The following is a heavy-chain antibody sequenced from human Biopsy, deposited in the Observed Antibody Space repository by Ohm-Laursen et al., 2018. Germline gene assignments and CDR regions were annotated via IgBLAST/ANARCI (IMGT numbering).Heavy chain of an antibody. D-gene: IGHD6-19*01. CDR2: IYSGGNT. CDR3: ARGRRTSGWPYFAN. CDR1: GDSLSSGPDN. Sequence: SETLSLTWPVSGDSLSSGPDNWSWIRQPPGQGLEYIGFIYSGGNTNYNPSLQNRVTMSVDTSKNQFSLKLSSVIAADTAVYYCARGRRTSGWPYFANWGQGALVIVSP. V-gene: IGHV4-61*01. J-gene: IGHJ4*02.